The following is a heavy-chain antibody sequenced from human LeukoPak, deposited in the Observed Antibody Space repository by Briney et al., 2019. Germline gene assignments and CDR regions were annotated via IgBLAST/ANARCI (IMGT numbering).Heavy chain of an antibody. Sequence: GGSRRLSCAASGFTFGSYAMSWVRQAPGKGLEWVSAISGSGGSTYYADSVKGRFTISRDNSKNTLYLQMNSLRAEDTAVYYCAKIYPPRPVRPRTNWFDPWGQGTLVTVSS. CDR2: ISGSGGST. D-gene: IGHD3-10*01. CDR3: AKIYPPRPVRPRTNWFDP. CDR1: GFTFGSYA. J-gene: IGHJ5*02. V-gene: IGHV3-23*01.